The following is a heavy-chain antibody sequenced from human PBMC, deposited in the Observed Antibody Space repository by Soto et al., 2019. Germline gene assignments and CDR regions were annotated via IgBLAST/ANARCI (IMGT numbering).Heavy chain of an antibody. J-gene: IGHJ3*01. CDR2: ISYDGSNK. CDR1: GFTFSTYD. D-gene: IGHD2-8*02. V-gene: IGHV3-30*18. Sequence: PGGSLRLSCAASGFTFSTYDMHWVRQAPGKGLEWVAVISYDGSNKYYTDSVKGRFTISRDNSKNTLYLQMNSLRAEDTAVYYCAKDLGLLAVDAFDFWGQGTMVTVSS. CDR3: AKDLGLLAVDAFDF.